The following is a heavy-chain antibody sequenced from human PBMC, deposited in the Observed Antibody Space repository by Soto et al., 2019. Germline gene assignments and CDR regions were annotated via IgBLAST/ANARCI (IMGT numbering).Heavy chain of an antibody. Sequence: ASVKVSCKASGYSFTSYAIHWMRQAPGQRLEWMGWINAGNGNTTYAQKFQGRVTMTEDTSSDTAYMELSSLRSDDTAVYYCAARGTRWLQSPFDYWGQGSLVTAPQ. J-gene: IGHJ4*02. CDR1: GYSFTSYA. D-gene: IGHD1-1*01. CDR3: AARGTRWLQSPFDY. CDR2: INAGNGNT. V-gene: IGHV1-3*01.